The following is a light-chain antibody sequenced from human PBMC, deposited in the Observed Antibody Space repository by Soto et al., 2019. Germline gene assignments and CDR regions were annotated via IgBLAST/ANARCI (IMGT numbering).Light chain of an antibody. CDR1: SGSIASNY. CDR2: EDH. V-gene: IGLV6-57*02. Sequence: NFMLTQPHSVSESPGKTVTISYTGSSGSIASNYVQWYQQRPGSAPTTVIYEDHQRPSGVPDRFSGSIDSSSNSASLTISGLKTEGEADYYCQSYDGSRAFGGGTKLTVL. CDR3: QSYDGSRA. J-gene: IGLJ2*01.